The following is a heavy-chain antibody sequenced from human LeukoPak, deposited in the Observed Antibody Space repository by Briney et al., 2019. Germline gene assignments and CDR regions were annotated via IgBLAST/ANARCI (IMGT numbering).Heavy chain of an antibody. D-gene: IGHD3-10*01. V-gene: IGHV1-69*13. CDR1: GGTFSSYA. CDR3: ARFSYAYYYGSGSYRYNWFDL. Sequence: GASVKVSCKASGGTFSSYAISWVRQAPGQGLEWMGGIIPIFGTANYAQKFQGRVTITADESTSTAYMELSSLRSEDTAVYYCARFSYAYYYGSGSYRYNWFDLWGQGTLVTVSS. J-gene: IGHJ5*02. CDR2: IIPIFGTA.